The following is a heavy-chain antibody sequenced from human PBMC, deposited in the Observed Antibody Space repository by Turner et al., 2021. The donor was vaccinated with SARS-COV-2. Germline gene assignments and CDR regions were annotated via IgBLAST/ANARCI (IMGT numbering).Heavy chain of an antibody. CDR2: IYSGGST. J-gene: IGHJ6*02. D-gene: IGHD3-16*01. CDR1: GVTVSSTY. Sequence: EVQLVEAGGGMVQPGGSLRLSCAASGVTVSSTYMSWVRQAPGKGLEWVSGIYSGGSTYYADSGEGRFTISRHNSKNTLYLQMNSLRAEDTAVYYCARDLIAYGMDVWGQGTTVTVSS. CDR3: ARDLIAYGMDV. V-gene: IGHV3-53*04.